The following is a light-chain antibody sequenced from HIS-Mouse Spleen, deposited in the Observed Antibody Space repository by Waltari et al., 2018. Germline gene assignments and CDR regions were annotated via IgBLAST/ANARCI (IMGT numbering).Light chain of an antibody. CDR1: ALPKQD. V-gene: IGLV3-25*03. CDR2: KDS. J-gene: IGLJ2*01. Sequence: SYELTQPPSVSVSPGQTARITCSGDALPKQDAYWYQQKPGQAPGLVIYKDSERPSGIPERFSGSSSGTTVTLTISGVQAEDEADYYCQSADSSGTYVVFGGGTKLTVL. CDR3: QSADSSGTYVV.